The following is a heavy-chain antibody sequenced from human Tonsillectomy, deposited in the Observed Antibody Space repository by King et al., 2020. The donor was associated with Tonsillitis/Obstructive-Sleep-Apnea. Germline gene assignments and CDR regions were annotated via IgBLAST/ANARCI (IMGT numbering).Heavy chain of an antibody. CDR2: IYYTGST. J-gene: IGHJ6*03. Sequence: QLQESGPGLVKPSETLSLTCTVSVGSLSTYYWSWIRQPPGKGLEWIGDIYYTGSTHYNPSLKSQVTISVDPSKNQFSLKLSSVTAADTAVYYCARGYYYYYMDVWGKGTTVTVSS. CDR3: ARGYYYYYMDV. V-gene: IGHV4-59*01. CDR1: VGSLSTYY.